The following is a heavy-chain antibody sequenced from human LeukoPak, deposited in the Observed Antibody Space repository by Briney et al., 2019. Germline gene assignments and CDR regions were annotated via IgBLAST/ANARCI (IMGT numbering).Heavy chain of an antibody. V-gene: IGHV4-34*01. D-gene: IGHD2-15*01. CDR3: ATLGYCSGGSCYLDY. CDR1: GGSFSGYY. J-gene: IGHJ4*02. CDR2: INHSGST. Sequence: SETLSLTCAVYGGSFSGYYWSWIRQPPGKGLEWIGEINHSGSTNYNPSLKSRVTISVDTSKNQFSLKLSSVTAADTAVYYCATLGYCSGGSCYLDYWGQGTLVTVSS.